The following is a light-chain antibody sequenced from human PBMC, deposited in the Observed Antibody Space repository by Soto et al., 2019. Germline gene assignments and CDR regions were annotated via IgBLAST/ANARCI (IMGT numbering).Light chain of an antibody. CDR1: QSISDS. V-gene: IGKV1-5*01. CDR3: QQYRGYSRT. J-gene: IGKJ1*01. Sequence: IGMDQASSTFSAYVGERVTITCRASQSISDSLAWYQQKPGKAPYLLISDASSLERGVPSRFSGSGSGTEFTLTISNMQPDDLARYYCQQYRGYSRTFAQGGK. CDR2: DAS.